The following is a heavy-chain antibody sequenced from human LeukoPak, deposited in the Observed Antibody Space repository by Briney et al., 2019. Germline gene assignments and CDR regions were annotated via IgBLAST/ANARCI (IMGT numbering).Heavy chain of an antibody. CDR2: IYYSGST. V-gene: IGHV4-59*01. Sequence: SETLSLTCTVSGGSISSYYWSWIRQLPGKGLEWIGYIYYSGSTNYNPSLKSRVTISVDTSKNQFSLKLSSVTAADTAVYYCARDRGGAYGSGSYYSHWGQGTLVTVSS. CDR1: GGSISSYY. CDR3: ARDRGGAYGSGSYYSH. J-gene: IGHJ4*02. D-gene: IGHD3-10*01.